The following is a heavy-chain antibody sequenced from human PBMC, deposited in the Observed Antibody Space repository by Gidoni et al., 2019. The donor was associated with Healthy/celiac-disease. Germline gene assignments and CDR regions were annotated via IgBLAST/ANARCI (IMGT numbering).Heavy chain of an antibody. D-gene: IGHD3-16*01. V-gene: IGHV3-23*01. CDR3: AKPMYWGFCFDY. J-gene: IGHJ4*02. CDR2: ISGSGGST. Sequence: EVQLLESGGGVAQPGGSLRLSWAASGFTFSSYAMSWVRQAPGKGLEWVSAISGSGGSTYYADSVKGRFIISRDNSKNTLYLQMNSLRAEDTAVYYCAKPMYWGFCFDYWGQGTLVTVSS. CDR1: GFTFSSYA.